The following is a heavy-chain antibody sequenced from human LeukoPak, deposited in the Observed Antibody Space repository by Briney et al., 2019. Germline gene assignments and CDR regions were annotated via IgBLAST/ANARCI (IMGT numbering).Heavy chain of an antibody. J-gene: IGHJ4*02. CDR1: GGSLGNYY. CDR2: IIHSGST. Sequence: SETLSLASAVYGGSLGNYYWGCIRHPPGKGLEWIGEIIHSGSTNYHRSLKSRVTISIDTSKYKLCLELSSVTAADTAVYYGARRPRSGYSSSRLFDYWGQGTLVTVSS. D-gene: IGHD6-6*01. V-gene: IGHV4-34*12. CDR3: ARRPRSGYSSSRLFDY.